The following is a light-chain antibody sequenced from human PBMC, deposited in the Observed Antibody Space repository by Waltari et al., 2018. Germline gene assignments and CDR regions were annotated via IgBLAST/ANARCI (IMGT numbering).Light chain of an antibody. CDR1: QSVSNY. Sequence: EIVLTQSPATLSLSPGERATLSCRASQSVSNYLAWYQQKPGQAPRLLIYYASNRTTGIPARFSGSGSGTEFTRTISSLEPEEFAVYYWQQRSNWRTCGQGTKVEIK. CDR3: QQRSNWRT. V-gene: IGKV3-11*01. CDR2: YAS. J-gene: IGKJ1*01.